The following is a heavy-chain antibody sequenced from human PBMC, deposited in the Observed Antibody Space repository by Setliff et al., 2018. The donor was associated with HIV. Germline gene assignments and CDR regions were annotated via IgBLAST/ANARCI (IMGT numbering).Heavy chain of an antibody. CDR2: IYYSGNS. CDR1: GASMSSGDYY. Sequence: PSETLSLTCTVSGASMSSGDYYWSWIRQPPGKGLEWIGYIYYSGNSYYNPSLKSRVTLSVDTSKNQFSLKVNSVTAADTAVYYCARESLNLGVLSSNPDASDIWGQGTMVTVSS. CDR3: ARESLNLGVLSSNPDASDI. V-gene: IGHV4-30-4*02. J-gene: IGHJ3*02. D-gene: IGHD3-16*02.